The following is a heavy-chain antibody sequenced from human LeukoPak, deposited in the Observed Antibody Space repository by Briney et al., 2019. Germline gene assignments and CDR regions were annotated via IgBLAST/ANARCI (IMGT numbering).Heavy chain of an antibody. V-gene: IGHV3-74*01. Sequence: PGGSLRLSCAASGFTFSSYWMHWVRQAPGKGLVWVSRINSDGSSTTYADSVKGRFTISRDNAKNTLYLQMNSLRVEDTAVYYCTRDPISGQWLVLGWSDPWGQGTLVTVSS. D-gene: IGHD6-19*01. CDR1: GFTFSSYW. CDR3: TRDPISGQWLVLGWSDP. CDR2: INSDGSST. J-gene: IGHJ5*02.